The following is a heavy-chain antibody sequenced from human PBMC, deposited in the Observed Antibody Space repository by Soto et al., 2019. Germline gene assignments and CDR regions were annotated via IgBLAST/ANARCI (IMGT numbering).Heavy chain of an antibody. V-gene: IGHV4-31*03. CDR2: IYYSGST. D-gene: IGHD6-13*01. CDR1: GGSISSGGYY. CDR3: ARWDIAAAGIDN. Sequence: SETLSLTCTVSGGSISSGGYYWSWIRQHPGKGLEWIGYIYYSGSTYYNPSLKSRVTISVDTSKNQFSLKLSSVTAADTAVYYCARWDIAAAGIDNWGQGTMVTVSS. J-gene: IGHJ3*02.